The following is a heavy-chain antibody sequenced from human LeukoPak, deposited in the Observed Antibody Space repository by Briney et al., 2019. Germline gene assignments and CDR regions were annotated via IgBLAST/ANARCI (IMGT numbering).Heavy chain of an antibody. V-gene: IGHV1-2*02. J-gene: IGHJ4*02. CDR3: ARDNTMVRGID. CDR1: RYTFSNYY. CDR2: INPNSGGT. Sequence: ASVKVSCKASRYTFSNYYMHWVRQAPGQGLEWMGWINPNSGGTNYAQKFQGKVTMTRDTSISTAYMELSRLRSDGTAVYYCARDNTMVRGIDWGQGTLVTVSS. D-gene: IGHD3-10*01.